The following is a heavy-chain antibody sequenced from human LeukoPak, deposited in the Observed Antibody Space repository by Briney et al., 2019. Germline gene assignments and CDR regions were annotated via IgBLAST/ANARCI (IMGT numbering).Heavy chain of an antibody. CDR3: ARDPAEIVVVYNFAY. J-gene: IGHJ4*02. Sequence: GRSLRLSCAASGFTFSSYGMQWVRQAPGKGREWVAVIWYDGSNKYYADSVKGRFTISRDNSKNTLYLQMNSLRAEDTAVYYCARDPAEIVVVYNFAYWGQGTLVTAAS. CDR2: IWYDGSNK. V-gene: IGHV3-33*01. CDR1: GFTFSSYG. D-gene: IGHD3-22*01.